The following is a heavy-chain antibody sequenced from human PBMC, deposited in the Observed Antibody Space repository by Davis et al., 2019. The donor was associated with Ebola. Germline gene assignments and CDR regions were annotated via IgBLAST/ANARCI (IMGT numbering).Heavy chain of an antibody. CDR1: GYSFTSYW. D-gene: IGHD3-10*01. J-gene: IGHJ3*02. V-gene: IGHV5-51*01. CDR3: ARRKGLLLWFGESPGAFDI. CDR2: IYPGDSDT. Sequence: KVSCKGSGYSFTSYWIGWVRQMPGKGLEWMGIIYPGDSDTRYSPSFQGQVTISADKSISTAYLQWSSLKASDTAMYYCARRKGLLLWFGESPGAFDIWGQGTMVTVSS.